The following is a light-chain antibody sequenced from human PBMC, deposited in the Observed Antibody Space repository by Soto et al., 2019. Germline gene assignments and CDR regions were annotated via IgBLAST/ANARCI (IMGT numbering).Light chain of an antibody. V-gene: IGKV1-13*02. CDR1: QGISSA. CDR3: QQFESYPLT. J-gene: IGKJ4*01. CDR2: DAS. Sequence: AIPLTQSPSSLSASVGDRVIITCRASQGISSALAWYQQKTGKPPKVLIYDASSLESGVPSRFSGSGSGTDFTLTISSLQPEDFATYYCQQFESYPLTFGGGTKVEI.